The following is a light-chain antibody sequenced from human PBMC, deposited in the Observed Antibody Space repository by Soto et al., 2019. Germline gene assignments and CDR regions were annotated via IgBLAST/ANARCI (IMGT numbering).Light chain of an antibody. CDR1: QTVDSNF. CDR3: QHYGTSPLTYT. Sequence: EIVLTQSPGTLSLSPGERATLSCRASQTVDSNFLAWYKHKPGQAPRLLMYGTSSRATGIPDRFSGSGSGTGFTLTITRLEPEDFAVYYCQHYGTSPLTYTFGQGTKLEIK. V-gene: IGKV3-20*01. J-gene: IGKJ2*01. CDR2: GTS.